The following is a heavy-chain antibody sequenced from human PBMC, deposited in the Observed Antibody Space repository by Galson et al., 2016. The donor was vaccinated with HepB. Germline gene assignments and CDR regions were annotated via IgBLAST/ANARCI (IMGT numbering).Heavy chain of an antibody. D-gene: IGHD3-16*01. CDR1: GFSLNTSGVG. CDR3: VHTDYDYVWGSDIGRGYFDY. V-gene: IGHV2-5*01. Sequence: PALVKPTQTLTLSCTFSGFSLNTSGVGVGWIRQSPRQALEWLAVIYWNDYKRYSPSLKSRLTITKDTSKNQVVLTMTNMDPVDTATYYCVHTDYDYVWGSDIGRGYFDYWGQGTLVTVSS. J-gene: IGHJ4*02. CDR2: IYWNDYK.